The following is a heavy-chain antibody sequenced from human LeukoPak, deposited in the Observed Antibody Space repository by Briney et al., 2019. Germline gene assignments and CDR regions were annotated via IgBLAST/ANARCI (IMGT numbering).Heavy chain of an antibody. CDR1: GGSISSHY. D-gene: IGHD3-3*01. CDR2: IYYSGST. CDR3: ARAVASYYDFWSGYYPYYYYMDV. Sequence: SETLSLTCTVSGGSISSHYWGWIRQPPGKGLEWIGYIYYSGSTNYNPSLKSRVTISVDTSKNQFSLKLSSVTAADTAVYYCARAVASYYDFWSGYYPYYYYMDVWGKGTTVTVS. V-gene: IGHV4-59*11. J-gene: IGHJ6*03.